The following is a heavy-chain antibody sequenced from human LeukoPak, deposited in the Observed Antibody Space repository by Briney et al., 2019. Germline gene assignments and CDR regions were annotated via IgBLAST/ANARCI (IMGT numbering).Heavy chain of an antibody. Sequence: GGSLRLSCAASGFTFSTYSMNWVRQAPGKGLEWVSSISGSGNYIYYADSVKGRFTISRDNAKTSLYLQMNSLRAEDTAVYYCAYGSGGSPYWGQGTLVTVSS. CDR2: ISGSGNYI. V-gene: IGHV3-21*01. D-gene: IGHD3-10*01. J-gene: IGHJ4*02. CDR3: AYGSGGSPY. CDR1: GFTFSTYS.